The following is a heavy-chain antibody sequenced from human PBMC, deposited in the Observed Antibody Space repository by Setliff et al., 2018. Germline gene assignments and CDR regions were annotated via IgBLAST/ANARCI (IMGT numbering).Heavy chain of an antibody. Sequence: VKVSCKASGYTFTSHYMHWVRQAPGLGLEWMGTINPSSGRTSYAQKFQGRVTMTRDTSTSTVYMDMSSLRSEDTAVYYCARGSRGGWYSSYYFDYWGQGTLVTVSS. CDR1: GYTFTSHY. CDR3: ARGSRGGWYSSYYFDY. J-gene: IGHJ4*02. D-gene: IGHD1-26*01. CDR2: INPSSGRT. V-gene: IGHV1-46*01.